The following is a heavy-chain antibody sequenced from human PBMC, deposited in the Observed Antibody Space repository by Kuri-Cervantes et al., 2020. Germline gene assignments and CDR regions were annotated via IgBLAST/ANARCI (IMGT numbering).Heavy chain of an antibody. CDR2: ISYDGSNK. Sequence: GESLKISCAASGFTFSNYAMSRVRQAPGKGLEWVAVISYDGSNKYYADSVKGRFTISRDNSKNTLYLQMNSLRAEDTAVYYCAKAHRRKSFGEFDYWGQGTLVTVSS. D-gene: IGHD3-10*01. J-gene: IGHJ4*02. CDR3: AKAHRRKSFGEFDY. CDR1: GFTFSNYA. V-gene: IGHV3-30*18.